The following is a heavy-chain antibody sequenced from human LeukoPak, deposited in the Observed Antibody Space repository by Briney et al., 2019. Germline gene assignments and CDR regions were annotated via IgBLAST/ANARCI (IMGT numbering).Heavy chain of an antibody. J-gene: IGHJ4*02. CDR1: GFTFSSYS. CDR2: ISSSSSYI. Sequence: GGSLRLSCAASGFTFSSYSMNWVRQAPGKGLECVSSISSSSSYIYYADSVKGRFTISRDNAKNSLYLQMNSLRAEDTAVYYCARASYYYGSGSYLLFDYWGQGTLVTVSS. V-gene: IGHV3-21*01. CDR3: ARASYYYGSGSYLLFDY. D-gene: IGHD3-10*01.